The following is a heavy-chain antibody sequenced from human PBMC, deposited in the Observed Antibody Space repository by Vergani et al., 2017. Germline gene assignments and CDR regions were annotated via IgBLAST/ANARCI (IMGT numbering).Heavy chain of an antibody. J-gene: IGHJ4*02. V-gene: IGHV4-39*01. D-gene: IGHD6-19*01. CDR2: IYYSGLT. CDR1: ADSISSGSYY. CDR3: ARQRPGSGWSPGDFDD. Sequence: QLQLQQSGPGLVKPSETLLLTCTVSADSISSGSYYWGWIRQPPGKSLEWIGSIYYSGLTYYNPSLKSRVAFSVDTSKNQFSLKVTSVTAADTAVYFCARQRPGSGWSPGDFDDWGQGILVTVSS.